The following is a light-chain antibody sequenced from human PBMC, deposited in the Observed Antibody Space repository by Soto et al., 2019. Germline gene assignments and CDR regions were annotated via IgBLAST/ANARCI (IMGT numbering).Light chain of an antibody. CDR1: QSLLHSNGYNY. Sequence: DIVMTQSPLSLLVTPGEPASISCRSSQSLLHSNGYNYLDWYLQKPGQSPQLLIYLGSNRASGVPDRVSGSGSGTDFTLKISRVEAEDVGVYYCIQALQAPPYTFGQWTKREIK. CDR2: LGS. CDR3: IQALQAPPYT. J-gene: IGKJ2*01. V-gene: IGKV2-28*01.